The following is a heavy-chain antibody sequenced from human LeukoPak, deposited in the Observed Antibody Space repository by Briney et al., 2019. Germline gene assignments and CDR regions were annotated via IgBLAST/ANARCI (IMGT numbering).Heavy chain of an antibody. CDR2: ITNNGRST. J-gene: IGHJ4*02. D-gene: IGHD3-22*01. V-gene: IGHV3-64D*06. CDR1: GFTFSRYA. Sequence: GGSLRLSCSASGFTFSRYAMHWVRQPPGKGLEYVSAITNNGRSTYYADSVKGRFTISRDNSKNTLYLQMTSLRAEDTAVYYCASTYSYDSSGYYPFDYWGQGTLVTVPS. CDR3: ASTYSYDSSGYYPFDY.